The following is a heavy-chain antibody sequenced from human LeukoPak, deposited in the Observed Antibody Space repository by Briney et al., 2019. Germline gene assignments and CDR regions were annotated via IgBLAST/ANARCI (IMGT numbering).Heavy chain of an antibody. CDR1: GGSISSYY. D-gene: IGHD6-13*01. J-gene: IGHJ5*02. V-gene: IGHV4-59*08. CDR3: ARSPGIAAAGNWFDP. Sequence: SETLSLTCTVSGGSISSYYWSWIRQPPGKGLEWIGYIYYSGSTTYNPSLKGRVTISVDTSKNQFSLKLSSVTAADTAVYYCARSPGIAAAGNWFDPWGQGTLVTVSS. CDR2: IYYSGST.